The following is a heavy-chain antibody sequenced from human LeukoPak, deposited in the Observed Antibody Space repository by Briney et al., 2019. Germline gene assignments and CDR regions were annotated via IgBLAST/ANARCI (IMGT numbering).Heavy chain of an antibody. J-gene: IGHJ4*02. CDR3: ARVRLDCGGDCYSIFDY. CDR1: GYTFTNYD. Sequence: ASVKVSCKASGYTFTNYDINWVRQATGQALEWVGWMNPNSGNRGYAESFQGRVTMTMNTSVNTAYMELITLTSEDTAVYYCARVRLDCGGDCYSIFDYWGQGTLVTVSS. D-gene: IGHD2-21*02. V-gene: IGHV1-8*01. CDR2: MNPNSGNR.